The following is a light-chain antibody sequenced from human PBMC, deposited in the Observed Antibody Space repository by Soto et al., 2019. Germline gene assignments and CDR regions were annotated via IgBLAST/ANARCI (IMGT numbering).Light chain of an antibody. Sequence: EVVLTQSPSTRSLSPGEGATLSCRASQSIGNYLAWYQQKPGQAPRLLIYATSNRATGIPARFSGSGSGTDFTLTISSLEPEDFAVYYCQQRSSWPFTFGPGTKVDIK. J-gene: IGKJ3*01. CDR1: QSIGNY. CDR2: ATS. V-gene: IGKV3-11*01. CDR3: QQRSSWPFT.